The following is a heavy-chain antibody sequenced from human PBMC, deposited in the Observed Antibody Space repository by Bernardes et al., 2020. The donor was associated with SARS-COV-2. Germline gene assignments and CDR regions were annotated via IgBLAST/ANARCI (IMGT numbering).Heavy chain of an antibody. CDR1: GYTFTGYY. J-gene: IGHJ6*02. Sequence: ASVKVSCKASGYTFTGYYMHWVRQAPGQGLEWMGWINPNSGGTNYAQKFQGWVTMTRDTSISTAYMELSRLRSDDTAVYYCARGLPIYDFWSGYYFVKNSYLSGYGMDVWGQGTTVTVSS. D-gene: IGHD3-3*01. CDR2: INPNSGGT. CDR3: ARGLPIYDFWSGYYFVKNSYLSGYGMDV. V-gene: IGHV1-2*04.